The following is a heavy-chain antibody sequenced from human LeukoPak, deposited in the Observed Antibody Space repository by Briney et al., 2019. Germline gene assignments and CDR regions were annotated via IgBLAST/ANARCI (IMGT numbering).Heavy chain of an antibody. V-gene: IGHV4-61*01. CDR2: IYYSGST. J-gene: IGHJ5*02. Sequence: PSETLSLTCTVSGGSVSSGSYYWSWIRQPPGKGLEWIGYIYYSGSTNYNPSLKSRVTISVDTSKNQFPLKLSSVTAADTAVYYCARRTQDSSGYWFDPWGQGTLVSVSS. D-gene: IGHD3-22*01. CDR3: ARRTQDSSGYWFDP. CDR1: GGSVSSGSYY.